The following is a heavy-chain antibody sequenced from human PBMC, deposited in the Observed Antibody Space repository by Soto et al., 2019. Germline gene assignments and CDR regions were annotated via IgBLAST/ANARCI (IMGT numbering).Heavy chain of an antibody. V-gene: IGHV3-23*01. J-gene: IGHJ4*02. CDR3: AKGGHSSSWALFDY. CDR1: GFTFSSYA. D-gene: IGHD6-13*01. CDR2: ISGSGGST. Sequence: EVQLLESGGGLVQPGGSLRLSCAASGFTFSSYAMSWVRQAPGKGLEWVSGISGSGGSTYHADSVKGRFTISRDNSENTLYLQMNSLRAEDTAVYYCAKGGHSSSWALFDYWGQGTPVTVSS.